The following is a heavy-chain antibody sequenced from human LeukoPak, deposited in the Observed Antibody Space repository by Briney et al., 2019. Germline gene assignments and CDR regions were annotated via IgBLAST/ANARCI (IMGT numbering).Heavy chain of an antibody. V-gene: IGHV4-31*03. CDR2: IYYSGST. CDR3: ARAQHPSYCSGGSCYSRHFDY. D-gene: IGHD2-15*01. CDR1: GGSISGGGYY. J-gene: IGHJ4*02. Sequence: SETLSLTCTVSGGSISGGGYYWSWIRQHPGKGLEWIGYIYYSGSTYYNPSLKSRVTISVDTSKNQFSLKLSSVTAADTAVYYCARAQHPSYCSGGSCYSRHFDYWGQGTLVTVSS.